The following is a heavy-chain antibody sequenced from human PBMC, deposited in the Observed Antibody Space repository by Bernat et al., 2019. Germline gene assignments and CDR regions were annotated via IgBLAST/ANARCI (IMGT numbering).Heavy chain of an antibody. CDR1: GFTFSSYG. J-gene: IGHJ3*02. CDR2: IWYDGSNK. V-gene: IGHV3-33*01. D-gene: IGHD5-24*01. CDR3: AREYVEMATIRGRAFDI. Sequence: QVQLVESGGGVVQPGRSLRLSCAASGFTFSSYGMHWVRQAPGKGLEWVAVIWYDGSNKYYADSVKGRFTISRDNSKNTLYLQMNSLRAEDTAVYYCAREYVEMATIRGRAFDIWGQGTMVTVSS.